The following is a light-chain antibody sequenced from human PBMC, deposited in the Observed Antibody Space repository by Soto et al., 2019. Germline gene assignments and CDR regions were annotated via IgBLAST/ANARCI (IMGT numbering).Light chain of an antibody. J-gene: IGLJ2*01. CDR1: SSDVGSYNL. CDR2: EGS. CDR3: CSYAGTRHVV. Sequence: QSALTQPASVSGSPGQSITISCTGTSSDVGSYNLVSWYQQHPGKAPKLMIYEGSKRPSGVSNRFSGSKSGNTASLTISGLQAEDEADYYCCSYAGTRHVVFGGGTKVTVL. V-gene: IGLV2-23*01.